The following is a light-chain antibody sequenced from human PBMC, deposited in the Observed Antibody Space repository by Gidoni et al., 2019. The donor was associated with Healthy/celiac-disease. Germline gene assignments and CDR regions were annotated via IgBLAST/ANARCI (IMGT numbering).Light chain of an antibody. V-gene: IGKV3-20*01. CDR2: GAS. CDR1: QSVSSSY. Sequence: EIVLTHSPGTLSLSPGERPTLSCRASQSVSSSYLAWYQQKPGQAPRLLIYGASSRATGIPDRFSGSGSGTDFTLNISRLEPEDFAVYYCQQYGSSPWTFGQGTKVEIK. J-gene: IGKJ1*01. CDR3: QQYGSSPWT.